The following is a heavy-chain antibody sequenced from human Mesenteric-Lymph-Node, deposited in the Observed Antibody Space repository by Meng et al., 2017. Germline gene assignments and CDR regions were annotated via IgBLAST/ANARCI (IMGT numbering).Heavy chain of an antibody. CDR1: GGTFSSYA. D-gene: IGHD4-17*01. CDR3: ARDGYGDFFYYGMDV. J-gene: IGHJ6*02. CDR2: IIPIFGTA. V-gene: IGHV1-69*06. Sequence: SVKVSCKASGGTFSSYAISWVRQAPGQGLEWMGGIIPIFGTANYAQKFQGRVTITADKSTSTAYMELSSLRSEDTAVYYCARDGYGDFFYYGMDVWGQGTTVTVSS.